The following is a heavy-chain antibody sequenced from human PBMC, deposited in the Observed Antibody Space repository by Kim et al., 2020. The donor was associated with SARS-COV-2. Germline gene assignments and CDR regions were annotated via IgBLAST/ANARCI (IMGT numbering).Heavy chain of an antibody. CDR2: INSSGST. V-gene: IGHV3-53*04. Sequence: GGSLRLSCAASGFTVSSYYMSWVRQAPGKGLEWVSVINSSGSTYYADSAKGRFTISRHNSKNKLYLQMNSLRAEDTAVYYCARGGYSYGYYYYAMELWGQGTTVTVSS. D-gene: IGHD5-18*01. CDR1: GFTVSSYY. J-gene: IGHJ6*02. CDR3: ARGGYSYGYYYYAMEL.